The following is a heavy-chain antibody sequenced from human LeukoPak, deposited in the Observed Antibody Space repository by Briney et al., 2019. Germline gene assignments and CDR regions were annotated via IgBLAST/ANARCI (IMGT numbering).Heavy chain of an antibody. D-gene: IGHD3-22*01. CDR3: ARHSYYDSSGYYYEAYAFDI. CDR2: IYYSGST. Sequence: PSESLSLTCTVSGGSISSYYWSWIRQPPGMGLEWLGYIYYSGSTNYNPSLKSRVTISVDTSKNQFSLKLSSVTAADTAVYYCARHSYYDSSGYYYEAYAFDIWGQGTMVTVSS. V-gene: IGHV4-59*08. CDR1: GGSISSYY. J-gene: IGHJ3*02.